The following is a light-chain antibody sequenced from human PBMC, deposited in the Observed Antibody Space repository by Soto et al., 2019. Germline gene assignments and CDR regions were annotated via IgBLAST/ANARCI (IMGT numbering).Light chain of an antibody. J-gene: IGKJ4*01. Sequence: DIVLTQSPVTLPLSPGERTTLACTATPSFSSTYLAWYKQKPGQAPRLPTKVASSRATGSPDRFSASGSGTDFTPTISRLEPEDCAVYYCQQDGSSQLTFGGGTKVEIK. CDR3: QQDGSSQLT. CDR2: VAS. V-gene: IGKV3-20*01. CDR1: PSFSSTY.